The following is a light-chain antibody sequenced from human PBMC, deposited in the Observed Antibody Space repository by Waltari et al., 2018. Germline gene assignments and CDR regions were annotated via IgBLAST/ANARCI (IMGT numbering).Light chain of an antibody. CDR1: KLGEKY. CDR2: QDN. CDR3: QAWDGSTLI. V-gene: IGLV3-1*01. Sequence: SYEVTQPPSVSVSPGQAASITCSGDKLGEKYVSWYQQKPGQSPVLVLYQDNRPPSGIPERFSGSNSNSGNTATLTISGTQAMDEADYHCQAWDGSTLIFGGGTKLTVL. J-gene: IGLJ2*01.